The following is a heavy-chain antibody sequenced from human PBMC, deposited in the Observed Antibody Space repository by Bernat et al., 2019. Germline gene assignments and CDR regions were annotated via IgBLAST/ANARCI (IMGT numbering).Heavy chain of an antibody. Sequence: QVQLVESGGGVVQPGRSLRLSCAASGFTFSSYGMHWVRQAPGKGLEWVAVISYDGSNKYYADSVKGRFTISRDNSKNTLNLQMNSLRAEDTAVYYCAKSVEMATISLPSFDYWGQGTLVTVSS. J-gene: IGHJ4*02. CDR3: AKSVEMATISLPSFDY. CDR1: GFTFSSYG. V-gene: IGHV3-30*18. D-gene: IGHD5-12*01. CDR2: ISYDGSNK.